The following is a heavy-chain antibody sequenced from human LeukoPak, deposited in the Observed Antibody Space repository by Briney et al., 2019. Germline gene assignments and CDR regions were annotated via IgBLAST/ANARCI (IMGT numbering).Heavy chain of an antibody. J-gene: IGHJ3*02. CDR1: GYTFTSYA. CDR3: ARAQTTTVRGGRAFDI. Sequence: ASVKVSCKASGYTFTSYAMHWVRQAPGQRLEWMGWINAGNGNTKYSQKFQGRVTITRDTSASTAYMELSSLRSEDTAVYYCARAQTTTVRGGRAFDIWGQGTMVTVSS. CDR2: INAGNGNT. D-gene: IGHD3-10*01. V-gene: IGHV1-3*01.